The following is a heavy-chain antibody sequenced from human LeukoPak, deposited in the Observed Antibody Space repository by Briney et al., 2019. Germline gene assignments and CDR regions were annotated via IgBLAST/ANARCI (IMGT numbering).Heavy chain of an antibody. CDR3: ATVGGWESSPLDY. J-gene: IGHJ4*02. D-gene: IGHD1-26*01. V-gene: IGHV1-24*01. Sequence: ASVKVSCKASGGTFSSYAISWVRQAPGQGLEWMGGFDPEDGETIYAQKFQGRVTMTEGTSTDTAYMELSSLRSEDTAVYYCATVGGWESSPLDYWGQGTLVTVSS. CDR2: FDPEDGET. CDR1: GGTFSSYA.